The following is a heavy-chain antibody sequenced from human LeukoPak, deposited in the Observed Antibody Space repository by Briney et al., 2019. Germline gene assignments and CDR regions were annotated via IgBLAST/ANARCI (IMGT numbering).Heavy chain of an antibody. J-gene: IGHJ6*02. D-gene: IGHD4-17*01. CDR2: IYYSGTT. V-gene: IGHV4-59*01. Sequence: PSETLSLTCTVYGGSISNYYWSWIRQSPGKGLEWIGYIYYSGTTNYNPSLKSRVTISVDTSKNQFSLQLRSVTAADTAVYYCAREDPQTTVPEGMDVWGQGTTVTVSS. CDR3: AREDPQTTVPEGMDV. CDR1: GGSISNYY.